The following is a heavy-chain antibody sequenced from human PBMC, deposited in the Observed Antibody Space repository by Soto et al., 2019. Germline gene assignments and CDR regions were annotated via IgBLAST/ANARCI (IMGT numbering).Heavy chain of an antibody. Sequence: TCAVSGYSISSGYYCGWIRQPPGKGLEWIGSIYHSGSTYYNPSLKSRVTISVDTSKNQFSLKLSPVTAADTAVYYCASCSSLSDYYYGMDVWGQGTTVTVSS. CDR2: IYHSGST. D-gene: IGHD2-15*01. CDR1: GYSISSGYY. CDR3: ASCSSLSDYYYGMDV. J-gene: IGHJ6*02. V-gene: IGHV4-38-2*01.